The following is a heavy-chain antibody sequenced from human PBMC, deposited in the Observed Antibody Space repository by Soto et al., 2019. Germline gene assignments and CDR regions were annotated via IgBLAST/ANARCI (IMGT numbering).Heavy chain of an antibody. V-gene: IGHV1-69*12. CDR1: GGTFSSFG. CDR3: ARDTRGGKKDYGMDV. D-gene: IGHD2-15*01. Sequence: QVQLVQSGAEVTKPGSSVKVSCKASGGTFSSFGIGWVRQAPGQGLEWMGATIPIFGTANYAQKFQGRVTMRADESTSTAYMELRSLRFEDTAVYYCARDTRGGKKDYGMDVWGQGTTVTVSS. CDR2: TIPIFGTA. J-gene: IGHJ6*02.